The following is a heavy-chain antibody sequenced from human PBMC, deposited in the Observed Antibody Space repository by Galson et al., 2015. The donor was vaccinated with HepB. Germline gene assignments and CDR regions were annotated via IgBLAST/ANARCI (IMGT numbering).Heavy chain of an antibody. Sequence: SLRLSCAASGFTFGDYAMSWVRQAPGKGLEWVSVISDSGGSTYYADSVQGRFTISRDNSENTLYLQMDSLRVEDTAIYYRAKARSGIVAAATNYWGQGTLVTVSS. D-gene: IGHD6-13*01. V-gene: IGHV3-23*01. CDR3: AKARSGIVAAATNY. J-gene: IGHJ4*02. CDR2: ISDSGGST. CDR1: GFTFGDYA.